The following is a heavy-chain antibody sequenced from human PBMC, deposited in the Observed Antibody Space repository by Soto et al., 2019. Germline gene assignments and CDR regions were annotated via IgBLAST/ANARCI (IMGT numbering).Heavy chain of an antibody. CDR2: ISAYNGNT. J-gene: IGHJ4*02. CDR3: ARARSGWYVGLYYFDY. D-gene: IGHD6-19*01. Sequence: ASVKVSCKASGYTFTSYGISWVRQAPGQGLEWMGWISAYNGNTNYAQKLQGRVTMTTDTSTSTAYMELRSLRSDDTAVYYCARARSGWYVGLYYFDYWGQGTLVTVSS. CDR1: GYTFTSYG. V-gene: IGHV1-18*01.